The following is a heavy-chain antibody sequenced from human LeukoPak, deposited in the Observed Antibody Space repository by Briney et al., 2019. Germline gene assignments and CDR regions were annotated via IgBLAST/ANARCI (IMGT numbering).Heavy chain of an antibody. Sequence: PGGSLRLSCAASGFTFSSYWMSWVRQAPGKGLEWVANIKQDGSEKYYVDSVKGRFTISRDNAKNSLYLQMNSLRAEDTAVYYCARGGGNAPRPIDYWSQGTLVTVSS. CDR3: ARGGGNAPRPIDY. J-gene: IGHJ4*02. CDR2: IKQDGSEK. V-gene: IGHV3-7*01. CDR1: GFTFSSYW. D-gene: IGHD4-23*01.